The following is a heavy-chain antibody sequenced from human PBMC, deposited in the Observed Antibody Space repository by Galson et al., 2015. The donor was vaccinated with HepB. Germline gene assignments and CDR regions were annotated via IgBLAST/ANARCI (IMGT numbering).Heavy chain of an antibody. V-gene: IGHV3-30*18. CDR2: ISYDGSNK. CDR1: GFTFSSYG. Sequence: SLRLSCAASGFTFSSYGMHWVRQAPGKGLEWVAVISYDGSNKYYADSVKGRFTISRDNSKNTLYLQMNSLRAEDTAVYYCAKVVYGVVWFDPWGQGTLVTVSS. J-gene: IGHJ5*02. D-gene: IGHD4-17*01. CDR3: AKVVYGVVWFDP.